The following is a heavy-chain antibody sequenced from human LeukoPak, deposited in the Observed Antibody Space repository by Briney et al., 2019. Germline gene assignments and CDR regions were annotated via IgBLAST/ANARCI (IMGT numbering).Heavy chain of an antibody. V-gene: IGHV3-30*18. CDR2: ISYDGSRR. Sequence: GGSLRLSGAASGFTFSSSGMHWVRQAPGKGLAWVAGISYDGSRRYYADSVRGRFTISSYNSRNTLYLQIASQTVRDTTGYYCANGLGTGTWPFEYWGQGPLVTVSS. J-gene: IGHJ4*02. CDR1: GFTFSSSG. D-gene: IGHD3/OR15-3a*01. CDR3: ANGLGTGTWPFEY.